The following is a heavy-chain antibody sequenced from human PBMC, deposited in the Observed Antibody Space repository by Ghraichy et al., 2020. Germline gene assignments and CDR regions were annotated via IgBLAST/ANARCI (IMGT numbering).Heavy chain of an antibody. Sequence: GSLRLSCTVSGGSFSFYYWTWIRQPPGKGLEWIGYIFSSGSTDYNPSLRSRVTISQDTSKNQFSLKLTSVTAADTAVYYCARVGGPDSSSWYCGYWGQGNLVTVSS. CDR2: IFSSGST. J-gene: IGHJ4*02. V-gene: IGHV4-59*01. CDR1: GGSFSFYY. CDR3: ARVGGPDSSSWYCGY. D-gene: IGHD6-13*01.